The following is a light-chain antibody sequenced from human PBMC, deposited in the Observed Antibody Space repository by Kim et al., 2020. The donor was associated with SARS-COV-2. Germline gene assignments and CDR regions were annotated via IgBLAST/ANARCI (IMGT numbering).Light chain of an antibody. CDR3: QVWDSSSVV. CDR2: YDS. CDR1: NIGSKS. V-gene: IGLV3-21*04. Sequence: SYELTQPPSVSVAPGKTARITCGGNNIGSKSVHWYQQKPGQAPVLVIYYDSDRPSGIPERFSGSNSGNTATLTISRVEAGDGADYYCQVWDSSSVVFGG. J-gene: IGLJ2*01.